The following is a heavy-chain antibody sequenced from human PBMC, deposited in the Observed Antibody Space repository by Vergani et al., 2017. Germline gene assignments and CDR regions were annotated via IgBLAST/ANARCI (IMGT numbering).Heavy chain of an antibody. D-gene: IGHD6-19*01. CDR1: GFTFDDYA. J-gene: IGHJ4*02. CDR3: AKGGVAGTSDLDYFDY. Sequence: VQLVESGGGVVQPGGSLRLSCAASGFTFDDYAMHWVRQAPGKGLEWVSGISWNSGSIGYADSVKGRFTISRDNAKNSLYLQMNSLRAEDTALYYCAKGGVAGTSDLDYFDYWGQGTLVTVSS. CDR2: ISWNSGSI. V-gene: IGHV3-9*01.